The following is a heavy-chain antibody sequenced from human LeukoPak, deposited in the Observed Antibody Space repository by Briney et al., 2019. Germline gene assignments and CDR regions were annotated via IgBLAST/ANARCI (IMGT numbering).Heavy chain of an antibody. CDR1: GGSISSYY. CDR3: ARLRGWDTMVRGVIFYGMDV. D-gene: IGHD3-10*01. Sequence: EILSLTCTVSGGSISSYYWSWIRQPPGKGLEWIGYIYYSGSTNYNPSLKSRVTISVDTSKNQFSLKLSSVTAADTAVYYCARLRGWDTMVRGVIFYGMDVWGQGTTVTVSS. CDR2: IYYSGST. V-gene: IGHV4-59*08. J-gene: IGHJ6*02.